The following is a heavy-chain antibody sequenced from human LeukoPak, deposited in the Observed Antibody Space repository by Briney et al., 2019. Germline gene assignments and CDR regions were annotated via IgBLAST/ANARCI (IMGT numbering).Heavy chain of an antibody. CDR1: EFSPTNFW. V-gene: IGHV3-7*03. CDR3: ATFVGIVSGTYTVPGGLLV. Sequence: QPGGSLRLSCVASEFSPTNFWMTWARRAPGRGLEWVANIKHDGTEKFYVDSVKGRFTISRDNAKNSLYLQMNSLRAEDTAVYYCATFVGIVSGTYTVPGGLLVWGKGTTVTVSS. J-gene: IGHJ6*04. D-gene: IGHD2-2*03. CDR2: IKHDGTEK.